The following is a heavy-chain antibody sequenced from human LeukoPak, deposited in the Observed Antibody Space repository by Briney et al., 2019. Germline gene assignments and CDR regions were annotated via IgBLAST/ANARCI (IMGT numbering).Heavy chain of an antibody. J-gene: IGHJ4*02. CDR1: GYTFTSYY. V-gene: IGHV1-46*03. CDR3: AREDSGWQTDY. D-gene: IGHD6-19*01. CDR2: INPSGGST. Sequence: GASVKVSCKASGYTFTSYYMHWVRQAPGQGLKWMGIINPSGGSTSYAQKFQGRVTMTRDTSTSTVYMELSSLRSEDTAVYYCAREDSGWQTDYWGQGTLVTVSS.